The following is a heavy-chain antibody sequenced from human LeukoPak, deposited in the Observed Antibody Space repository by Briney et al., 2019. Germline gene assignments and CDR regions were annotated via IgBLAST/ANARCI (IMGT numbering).Heavy chain of an antibody. Sequence: PSETLSLTCTVSGGSISSTSYYWGWIRQPPGKGLEWIGSVSYSGSTYYNPSLKSRVTISVDTSKNQFSLKLSSVTAADTAVYYCARREYYFDYWGQGTLVTVSS. CDR2: VSYSGST. CDR1: GGSISSTSYY. V-gene: IGHV4-39*01. J-gene: IGHJ4*02. CDR3: ARREYYFDY. D-gene: IGHD3-10*01.